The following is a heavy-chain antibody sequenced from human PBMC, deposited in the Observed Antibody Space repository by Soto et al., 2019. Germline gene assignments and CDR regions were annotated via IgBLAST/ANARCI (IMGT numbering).Heavy chain of an antibody. CDR2: IYYTGNS. V-gene: IGHV4-31*03. D-gene: IGHD6-19*01. J-gene: IGHJ4*02. CDR1: GGSFTTNGHY. Sequence: QVQLQESGPELVKPSQTLSLTCSVSGGSFTTNGHYWTWIRQHPGQGLEWIAYIYYTGNSYLNPSLKSRLSISVDTSKNQFSLELRSVTAADTAVYYCAREQWGFDSWGQGTLVTVSS. CDR3: AREQWGFDS.